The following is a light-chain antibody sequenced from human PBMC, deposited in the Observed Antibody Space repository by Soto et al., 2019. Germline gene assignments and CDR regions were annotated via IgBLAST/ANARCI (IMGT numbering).Light chain of an antibody. J-gene: IGKJ1*01. CDR1: QTIGTY. Sequence: IEVTQSPSSLAASLGDRFTITCRASQTIGTYVNWYRQKSGAAPELLIYDASTLQSGVPSRFRGGASGTDFTLTISSLQLDDFATYYCQQSYNIPLTFGQGTKVEIK. CDR2: DAS. CDR3: QQSYNIPLT. V-gene: IGKV1-39*01.